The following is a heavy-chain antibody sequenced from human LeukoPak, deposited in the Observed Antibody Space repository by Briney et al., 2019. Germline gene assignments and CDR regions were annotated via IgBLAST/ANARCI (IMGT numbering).Heavy chain of an antibody. V-gene: IGHV4-4*07. J-gene: IGHJ3*02. CDR3: ATIGIDPYSSSWGREDAFDI. Sequence: SETLSLTCTVSGGSISSYYWSWIRQPAGKGLEWIGRIYTSGSTNYNPSLKSRVTMSVDTSKNQFSLKLSSVTAADTAVYYCATIGIDPYSSSWGREDAFDIWGQGTMVTVSS. D-gene: IGHD6-13*01. CDR2: IYTSGST. CDR1: GGSISSYY.